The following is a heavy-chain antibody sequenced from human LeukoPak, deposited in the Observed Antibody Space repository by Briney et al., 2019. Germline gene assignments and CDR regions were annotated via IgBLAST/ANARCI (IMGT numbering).Heavy chain of an antibody. D-gene: IGHD6-13*01. CDR3: AKHSIAAAGKGAIDY. V-gene: IGHV3-23*01. CDR1: GFTFSSYA. Sequence: GGSLRLSCAASGFTFSSYAMSWVRQAPGKGLEWVSAISGSSGSTYYADSVKGRFTISRDNSKNTLYLQMNSLRAEDTAVYYCAKHSIAAAGKGAIDYWGQGTLVTVSS. J-gene: IGHJ4*02. CDR2: ISGSSGST.